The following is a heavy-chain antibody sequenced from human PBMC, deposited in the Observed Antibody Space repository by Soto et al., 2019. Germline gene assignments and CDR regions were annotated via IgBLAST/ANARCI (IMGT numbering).Heavy chain of an antibody. Sequence: PSETLSLTCTVSGGSINSGDYYWSWIRQPPGKGLEWIGYIYYSGSTYYNPSLKSRVTISVDTSKNQFSLKLSSVTAADTAVYYCARYYDILTGYNIGFDYWGQGTLVTVSS. CDR3: ARYYDILTGYNIGFDY. CDR2: IYYSGST. D-gene: IGHD3-9*01. J-gene: IGHJ4*02. V-gene: IGHV4-30-4*01. CDR1: GGSINSGDYY.